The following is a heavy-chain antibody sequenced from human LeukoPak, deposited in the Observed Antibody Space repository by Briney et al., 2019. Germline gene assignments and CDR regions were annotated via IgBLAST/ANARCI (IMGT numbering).Heavy chain of an antibody. J-gene: IGHJ5*02. CDR1: GFTFSSNY. CDR3: ARGTLTYYDFWSGGYNWFDP. D-gene: IGHD3-3*01. V-gene: IGHV3-53*01. Sequence: PGGSLRLSCAASGFTFSSNYMSWVCQAPGKGLEWVSVIYSGGRKYYSDSVRGRFTISRDNSKNTLYLQMSSLRAEDTAVYYCARGTLTYYDFWSGGYNWFDPWGQGTLVTVSS. CDR2: IYSGGRK.